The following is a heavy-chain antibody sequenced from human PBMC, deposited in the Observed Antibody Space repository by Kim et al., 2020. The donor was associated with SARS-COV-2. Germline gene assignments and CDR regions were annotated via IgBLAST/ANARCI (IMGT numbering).Heavy chain of an antibody. CDR3: ARRLVTNSPGWFFDY. CDR1: GGSISNYY. V-gene: IGHV4-59*01. CDR2: IYYSGST. Sequence: SETLSLTCSVSGGSISNYYWSWIRQPPGKGLEWIGYIYYSGSTNYNPSLKSRGTISIDTSKSQLSLQLSSVTAADTAVYYCARRLVTNSPGWFFDYWGQGALVTVSS. D-gene: IGHD5-18*01. J-gene: IGHJ4*02.